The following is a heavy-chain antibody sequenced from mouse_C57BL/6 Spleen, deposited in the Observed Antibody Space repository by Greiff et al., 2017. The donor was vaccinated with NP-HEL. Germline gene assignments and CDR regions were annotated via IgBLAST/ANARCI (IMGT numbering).Heavy chain of an antibody. CDR1: GFTFSSYT. CDR3: ARQPYGSSYWYFDV. CDR2: ISGGGGNT. J-gene: IGHJ1*03. Sequence: EVKLVESGGGLVKPGGSLKLSCAASGFTFSSYTMSWVRQTPEKRLEWVATISGGGGNTYYPDSVKGRFTISRDNAKNTLYLQMSSLRSEDTALYYCARQPYGSSYWYFDVWGTGTTVTVSS. D-gene: IGHD1-1*01. V-gene: IGHV5-9*01.